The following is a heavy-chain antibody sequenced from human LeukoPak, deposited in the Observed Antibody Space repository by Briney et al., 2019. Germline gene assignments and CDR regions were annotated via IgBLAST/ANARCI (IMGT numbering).Heavy chain of an antibody. Sequence: PSETLSLTCAVSGGSISSGGYSWSWIRQPPGKGLEWIGYIYHSGSTYYNPSLKSRVTISVDRSKNQFSLKLSSVTAADTAVYYCARRYSYGYYFDYWGHGTLVTVSS. CDR3: ARRYSYGYYFDY. V-gene: IGHV4-30-2*01. CDR1: GGSISSGGYS. CDR2: IYHSGST. J-gene: IGHJ4*01. D-gene: IGHD5-18*01.